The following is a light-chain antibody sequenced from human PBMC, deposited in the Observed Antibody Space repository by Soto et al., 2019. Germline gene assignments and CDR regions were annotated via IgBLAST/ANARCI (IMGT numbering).Light chain of an antibody. J-gene: IGLJ1*01. CDR3: SSYAGSNNFPYV. CDR1: SSDVGHYNY. V-gene: IGLV2-8*01. Sequence: QSVLTQPPSASGSPGQSVTISCTGTSSDVGHYNYVSWYQQHPGKAPKLIIYEVTKRPSGVPDRFSGSKSGYTASLTVSGLQAEDEADYYCSSYAGSNNFPYVFGTGTKVTVL. CDR2: EVT.